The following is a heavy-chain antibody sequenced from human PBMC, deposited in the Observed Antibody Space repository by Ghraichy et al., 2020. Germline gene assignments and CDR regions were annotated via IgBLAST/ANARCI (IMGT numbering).Heavy chain of an antibody. Sequence: SCAASGFTFSSYEMNWVRQAPGKGLEWVSYISSSGSTIYYADSVKGRFTISRDNAKNSLYLQMNSLRAEDTAVYYCARLVSSSWPIDYWGQGTLVTVSS. D-gene: IGHD6-13*01. J-gene: IGHJ4*02. CDR2: ISSSGSTI. CDR1: GFTFSSYE. CDR3: ARLVSSSWPIDY. V-gene: IGHV3-48*03.